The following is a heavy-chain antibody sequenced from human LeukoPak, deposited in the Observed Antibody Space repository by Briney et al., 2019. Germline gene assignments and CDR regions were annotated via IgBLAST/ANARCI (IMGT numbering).Heavy chain of an antibody. Sequence: KPSETLSLTCTVSGGSISSSSYYWGWIRQHPGKGLEWIGSINYSGSTYYNPSLKSRVTISVDTSKNQFSLKLSSVTAADTAVYYCARHTIVVVPAPKYAFDIWGQGTMVTVSS. J-gene: IGHJ3*02. D-gene: IGHD2-2*01. CDR1: GGSISSSSYY. CDR2: INYSGST. CDR3: ARHTIVVVPAPKYAFDI. V-gene: IGHV4-39*01.